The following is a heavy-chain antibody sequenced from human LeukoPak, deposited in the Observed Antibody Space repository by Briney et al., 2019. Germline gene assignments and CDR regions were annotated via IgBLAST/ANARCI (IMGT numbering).Heavy chain of an antibody. CDR3: ARMTARLYRGFDY. D-gene: IGHD6-6*01. V-gene: IGHV4-59*01. J-gene: IGHJ4*02. Sequence: SETLSLTCAVYGGSFSGYYWSWIRQPPGKGLEWIGYIYYSGSTNYNPSLKSRVTISVDTSKNQFSLKLSSVTAADTAVYYCARMTARLYRGFDYWGQGTLVTVSS. CDR1: GGSFSGYY. CDR2: IYYSGST.